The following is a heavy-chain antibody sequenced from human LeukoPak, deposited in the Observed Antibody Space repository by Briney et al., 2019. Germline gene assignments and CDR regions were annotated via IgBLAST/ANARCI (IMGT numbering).Heavy chain of an antibody. CDR3: ARDGGHCSGGTCYSVWIDP. D-gene: IGHD2-15*01. V-gene: IGHV4-4*07. J-gene: IGHJ5*02. Sequence: PSETLSLTCTVSGPSIITYYWSWIRQPAGQGLEWIGRIYTSGRNNYNPSLKGRVTMSVDTSKNQFSLKMNSMTAADTAVYYCARDGGHCSGGTCYSVWIDPWGQGTLVTVSS. CDR1: GPSIITYY. CDR2: IYTSGRN.